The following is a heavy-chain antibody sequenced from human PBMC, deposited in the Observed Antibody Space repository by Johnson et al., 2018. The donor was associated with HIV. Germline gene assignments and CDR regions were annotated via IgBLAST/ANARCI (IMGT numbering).Heavy chain of an antibody. CDR2: ITYDGTNK. CDR3: AKTRMGGILDAFDL. V-gene: IGHV3-30*18. CDR1: GFTFSSYG. J-gene: IGHJ3*01. D-gene: IGHD3-10*01. Sequence: VQLVESGGGVVRPGGSLRLSCAASGFTFSSYGMHWVRQVPGKGLEWVAGITYDGTNKYYADSVKGRFTLSRDNSKNTLDLQMNSLTIEDTAVFYCAKTRMGGILDAFDLWGQGTMVIVS.